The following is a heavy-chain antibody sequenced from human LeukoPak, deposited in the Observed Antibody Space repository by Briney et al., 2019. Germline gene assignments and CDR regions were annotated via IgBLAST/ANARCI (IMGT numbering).Heavy chain of an antibody. CDR3: ARDLGTSGWYTFDF. CDR1: GDSVSSKNGA. Sequence: SQTLSLTCAISGDSVSSKNGAWNWIRQSPSGGLEWLGRTYYRSKWYDENADSVKGRVTISPDTSKNQFSLHVYSVTPEDTAVYYCARDLGTSGWYTFDFWGQGTLVTVSS. CDR2: TYYRSKWYD. J-gene: IGHJ5*01. D-gene: IGHD6-19*01. V-gene: IGHV6-1*01.